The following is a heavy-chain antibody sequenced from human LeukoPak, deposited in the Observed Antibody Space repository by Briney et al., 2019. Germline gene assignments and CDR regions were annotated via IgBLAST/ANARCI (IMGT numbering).Heavy chain of an antibody. V-gene: IGHV1-2*02. Sequence: GASVKVSCKASGYTFTGYYMHWVRQAPGQGLEWMGWINPNSGGTYYAQKFQGRVTMTSDTSISTAYMELSRLRSEDTAVYYCARGIRKIQLWFSYYYYYMDVWGKGTTVTVSS. CDR1: GYTFTGYY. CDR2: INPNSGGT. J-gene: IGHJ6*03. D-gene: IGHD5-18*01. CDR3: ARGIRKIQLWFSYYYYYMDV.